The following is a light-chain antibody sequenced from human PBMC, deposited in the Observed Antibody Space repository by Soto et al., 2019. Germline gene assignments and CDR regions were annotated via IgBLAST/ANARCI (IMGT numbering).Light chain of an antibody. CDR2: AAS. CDR1: QSISGY. CDR3: QQSFRARS. J-gene: IGKJ1*01. V-gene: IGKV1-39*01. Sequence: DIQMTQSPSSLSASVGDRVTITCRASQSISGYLNWYQQKPGKAPDLLIYAASTLQSGVPSRFSASGFGTEFTLPITSLQPEDLATYYCQQSFRARSFGQGTRV.